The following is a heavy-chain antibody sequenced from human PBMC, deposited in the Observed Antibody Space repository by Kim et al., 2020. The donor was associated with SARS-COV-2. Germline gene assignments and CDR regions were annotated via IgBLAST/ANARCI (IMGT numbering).Heavy chain of an antibody. CDR3: ARGTIFGVVIAMQFDY. CDR2: INHSGST. Sequence: SETLSLTCAVYGGSFSGYYWSWIRQPPGKGLEWIGEINHSGSTNYNPSLKSRVTISVDTSKNQFSLKLSSVTAADTAVYYCARGTIFGVVIAMQFDYWG. CDR1: GGSFSGYY. V-gene: IGHV4-34*01. J-gene: IGHJ4*01. D-gene: IGHD3-3*01.